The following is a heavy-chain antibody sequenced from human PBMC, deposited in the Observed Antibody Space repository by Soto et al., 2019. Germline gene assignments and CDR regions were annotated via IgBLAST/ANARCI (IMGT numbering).Heavy chain of an antibody. D-gene: IGHD3-22*01. CDR3: ARVANYYESRGYLPVVD. CDR1: GFSFSNDN. CDR2: IISSGSFI. V-gene: IGHV3-21*01. J-gene: IGHJ4*02. Sequence: LRLSCAASGFSFSNDNMNWIRQAPGKGLEWVSSIISSGSFIYYADSVKGRFTISRDNAKNSLYLQMNSLRAEDTALYYCARVANYYESRGYLPVVDWGREPLVTVPS.